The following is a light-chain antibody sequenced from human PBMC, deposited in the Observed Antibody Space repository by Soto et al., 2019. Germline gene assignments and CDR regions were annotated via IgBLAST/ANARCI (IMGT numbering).Light chain of an antibody. CDR3: VAWDDNLSGGV. CDR2: RND. Sequence: QSVLTQPPTASGTPGQRVTISCSGSWSNIGSNYVYWYQQVPGTAPKLLIYRNDQRPSGVPDRVSGSKSGTSASLAISGLRSEDEADYYCVAWDDNLSGGVFGGGTQLTVL. J-gene: IGLJ7*01. V-gene: IGLV1-47*01. CDR1: WSNIGSNY.